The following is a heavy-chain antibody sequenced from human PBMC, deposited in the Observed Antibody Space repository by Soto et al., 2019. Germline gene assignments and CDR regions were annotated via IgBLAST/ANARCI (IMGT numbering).Heavy chain of an antibody. Sequence: GGSLRLSCAASGFTFSSYGMHWVRQAPGKGLEWVAVISYDGSNKYYADSVKGRFTISRDNSKNTLYLQMNSLRAEDTAVYYCARVPYCSSSSCYSYFDSWGQGTLVTVSS. CDR1: GFTFSSYG. J-gene: IGHJ4*02. CDR3: ARVPYCSSSSCYSYFDS. V-gene: IGHV3-30*03. CDR2: ISYDGSNK. D-gene: IGHD2-2*01.